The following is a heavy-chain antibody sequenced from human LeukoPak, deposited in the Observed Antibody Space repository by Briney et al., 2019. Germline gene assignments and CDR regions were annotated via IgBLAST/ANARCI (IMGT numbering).Heavy chain of an antibody. CDR2: IRRDGSKA. CDR3: ASYGDYAF. D-gene: IGHD4-17*01. CDR1: GFNLSSHW. Sequence: GGSLRLSCAASGFNLSSHWMAWVRQAPGKGLEWVANIRRDGSKANYVDSVKGRFTISRDNAKNSLYLQMDSLRAEDTAVYYCASYGDYAFWGQGTLVTVSS. V-gene: IGHV3-7*01. J-gene: IGHJ4*02.